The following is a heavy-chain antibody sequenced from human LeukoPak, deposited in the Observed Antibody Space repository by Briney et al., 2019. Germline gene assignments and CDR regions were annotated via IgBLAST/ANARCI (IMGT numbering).Heavy chain of an antibody. CDR2: INPNSGDT. Sequence: RASVKVSCKTSRYTFTRNYIHWVRQAPGQGPEWMGWINPNSGDTNYAQKFQGSVTMTRDTSISTAYMELTRLRFDDTAVYYCAVWAGHVNFWSGPLDYWGQGTLVTVSS. CDR1: RYTFTRNY. J-gene: IGHJ4*02. CDR3: AVWAGHVNFWSGPLDY. V-gene: IGHV1-2*02. D-gene: IGHD3-3*01.